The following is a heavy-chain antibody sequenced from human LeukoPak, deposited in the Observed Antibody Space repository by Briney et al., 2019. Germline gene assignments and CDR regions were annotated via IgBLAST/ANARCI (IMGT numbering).Heavy chain of an antibody. V-gene: IGHV3-23*01. D-gene: IGHD6-13*01. CDR3: AKAASSSWPSYYYGMDV. J-gene: IGHJ6*02. CDR2: ITGSGGNT. CDR1: GFIFSSYS. Sequence: GGSLRLSCAASGFIFSSYSMSWVRQAPGMGLEWASVITGSGGNTYYADSVKGRFTISKDNSKNTVYLQMSSLRVDDTAVYYCAKAASSSWPSYYYGMDVWGQGTTVTVSS.